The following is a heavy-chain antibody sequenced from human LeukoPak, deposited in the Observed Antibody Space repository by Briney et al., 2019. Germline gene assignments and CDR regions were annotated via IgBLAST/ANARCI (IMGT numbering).Heavy chain of an antibody. J-gene: IGHJ4*02. V-gene: IGHV1-69*13. CDR2: IIPIFGTA. D-gene: IGHD3-3*01. CDR3: ARSNLESGYIYY. Sequence: SVKVSCKASGGTFSSYAISGVRHAPGQGLEWMGGIIPIFGTANYAQKFQGRVTITADEPTSTAYMELSSLRSEDTAVYYCARSNLESGYIYYWGQGTLVTVSS. CDR1: GGTFSSYA.